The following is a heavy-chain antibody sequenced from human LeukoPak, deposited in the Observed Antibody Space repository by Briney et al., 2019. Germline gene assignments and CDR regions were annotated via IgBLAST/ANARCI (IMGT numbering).Heavy chain of an antibody. V-gene: IGHV3-23*01. D-gene: IGHD3-16*01. CDR2: ISGSGGGT. CDR1: GFTFSSYA. J-gene: IGHJ5*02. Sequence: GSLRLSCAASGFTFSSYAMNWVRQAPGKGLEWVSGISGSGGGTYYADSVKGRATISRDNSKSTVYLQMNSLRAEDTAVYYCAKDLAWGWFDPWGQGTLVTVSS. CDR3: AKDLAWGWFDP.